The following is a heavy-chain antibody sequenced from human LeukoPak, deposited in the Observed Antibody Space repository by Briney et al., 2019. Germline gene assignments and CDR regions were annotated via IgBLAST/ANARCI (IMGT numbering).Heavy chain of an antibody. J-gene: IGHJ4*02. CDR2: IYHSGST. CDR3: ARIKWELGAFDY. CDR1: GGSISSGSYY. Sequence: TSQTLSLTCTVSGGSISSGSYYWGWIRQPPGKGLEWIGSIYHSGSTYYNPSLKSRVTISVDTSKNQFSLKLSSVTAADTAVYYCARIKWELGAFDYWGQGTLVTVSS. V-gene: IGHV4-39*07. D-gene: IGHD1-26*01.